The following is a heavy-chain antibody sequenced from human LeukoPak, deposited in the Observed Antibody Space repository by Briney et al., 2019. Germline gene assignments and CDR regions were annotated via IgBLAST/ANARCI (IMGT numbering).Heavy chain of an antibody. Sequence: PGRSLRLSCAGSGFIFNNYAMHWVRQPPGKGLEWVSGISWNSGSIDYADSVKGRFTISRDNAKNTLYLQMNSLRDDDTAVYYCVRDNGGEHLWGQGTLVTVSS. CDR3: VRDNGGEHL. D-gene: IGHD3-16*01. V-gene: IGHV3-9*01. CDR2: ISWNSGSI. J-gene: IGHJ4*02. CDR1: GFIFNNYA.